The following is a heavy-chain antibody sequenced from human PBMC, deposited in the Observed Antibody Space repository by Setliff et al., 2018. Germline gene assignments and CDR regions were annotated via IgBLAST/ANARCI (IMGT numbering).Heavy chain of an antibody. CDR1: GGSFSTYY. CDR3: ARVIANCSGGSCYPYYFDY. J-gene: IGHJ4*02. D-gene: IGHD2-15*01. Sequence: SETLSLTCAVYGGSFSTYYWIWIRQPPGKGLEWIGEINHSGSTNYNPSLKSRVTISVDTSKNQVSLKLSSVTAADTAVYYGARVIANCSGGSCYPYYFDYWGQGTLVTVSS. V-gene: IGHV4-34*01. CDR2: INHSGST.